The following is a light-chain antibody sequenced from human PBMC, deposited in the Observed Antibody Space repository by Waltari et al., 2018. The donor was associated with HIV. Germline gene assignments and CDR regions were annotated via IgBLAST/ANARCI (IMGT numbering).Light chain of an antibody. Sequence: ENVLTKSPGPLSLSPGDRASLSCMATQSVPNKFLAWYQQKPGQAPRLLISGASRRATGIPDRFSGSGSVTDFTLTISRLEPEDFAMYYGQQYGSSTYSFGQGTKLEIK. J-gene: IGKJ2*03. CDR1: QSVPNKF. CDR3: QQYGSSTYS. V-gene: IGKV3-20*01. CDR2: GAS.